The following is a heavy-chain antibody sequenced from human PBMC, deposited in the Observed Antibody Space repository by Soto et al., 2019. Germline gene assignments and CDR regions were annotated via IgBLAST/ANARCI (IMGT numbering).Heavy chain of an antibody. CDR3: ARGRTLITGTSLDY. J-gene: IGHJ4*02. V-gene: IGHV4-34*01. Sequence: QVQLQQWGAGLLKPSETLSLTCAVYGGSFSGYYWTWIRQPPGKGREWIGEINHSGSTNYKPSLRSRVTISVDTSKNQLSLKVNSVTAADTAVYYCARGRTLITGTSLDYWGQGTLVTVSS. D-gene: IGHD1-20*01. CDR1: GGSFSGYY. CDR2: INHSGST.